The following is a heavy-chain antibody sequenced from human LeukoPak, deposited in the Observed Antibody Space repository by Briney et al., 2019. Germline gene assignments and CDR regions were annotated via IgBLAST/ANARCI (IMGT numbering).Heavy chain of an antibody. J-gene: IGHJ6*03. Sequence: PSETLSLTCAVYGGSFSGYYWSWIRQPPGKGLEWIGEINHSGSTNYNPSLKSRVTISVDTSKNQFSLRLSSVTAADTAVYYCARDGLYNSPRYYYMDVWGKGTTVTVSS. CDR3: ARDGLYNSPRYYYMDV. D-gene: IGHD3-10*01. CDR1: GGSFSGYY. CDR2: INHSGST. V-gene: IGHV4-34*01.